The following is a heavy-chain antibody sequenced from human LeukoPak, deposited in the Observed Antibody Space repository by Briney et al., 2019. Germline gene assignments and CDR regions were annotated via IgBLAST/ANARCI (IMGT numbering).Heavy chain of an antibody. V-gene: IGHV3-23*01. Sequence: GGSLRLSCAASGFTFSSYAMSWVRQAPGKGLGWVSAISGSGGSTYYADSVKGRFTISRDNSKNTLYLQMNSLRAEDTAVYYCAKTAYPDCSSTSCYDYYYYYGMDVWGQGTTVTVSS. CDR3: AKTAYPDCSSTSCYDYYYYYGMDV. CDR2: ISGSGGST. D-gene: IGHD2-2*01. J-gene: IGHJ6*02. CDR1: GFTFSSYA.